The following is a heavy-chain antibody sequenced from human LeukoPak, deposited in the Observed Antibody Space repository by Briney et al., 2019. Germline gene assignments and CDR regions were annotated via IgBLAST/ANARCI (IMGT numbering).Heavy chain of an antibody. D-gene: IGHD2-2*01. V-gene: IGHV3-23*01. CDR1: GFTFSSYG. CDR2: ISGSGGST. Sequence: GGTLRLSCAASGFTFSSYGMSWVRQAPGKGLEWVSAISGSGGSTYYADSVKGRFTISRDNSKNALYLQMNSLRAEDTAVYYCAKDLADIVVVSAAKPDFWGQGTLVTVSS. CDR3: AKDLADIVVVSAAKPDF. J-gene: IGHJ4*02.